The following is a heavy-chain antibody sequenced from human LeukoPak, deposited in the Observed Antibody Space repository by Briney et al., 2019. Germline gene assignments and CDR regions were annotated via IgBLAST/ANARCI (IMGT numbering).Heavy chain of an antibody. CDR1: GYTFTSYD. CDR3: ARDGAITIFGVVITEDYYYGMDV. Sequence: GASVKVSCKASGYTFTSYDINWVRQAPGQGLEWMGWINPNSGGTNYAQTLQGRVTMTRDTSISTAYMELSRLRSDDTAVYYCARDGAITIFGVVITEDYYYGMDVSGQGTTVTASS. CDR2: INPNSGGT. J-gene: IGHJ6*02. D-gene: IGHD3-3*01. V-gene: IGHV1-2*02.